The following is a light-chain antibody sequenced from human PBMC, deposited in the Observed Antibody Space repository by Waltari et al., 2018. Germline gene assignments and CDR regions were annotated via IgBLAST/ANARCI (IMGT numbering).Light chain of an antibody. CDR3: MQGLQTPAYT. Sequence: ILMTHCPLPLPVRPGASASSSCRSSESLLHRNGYNYLNWYLQKPGQSPKLLIYVGSNRASGVPDRFSGSGSGTDFTLNISRVEAEDVGVYYCMQGLQTPAYTFGQGTRLEI. J-gene: IGKJ2*01. V-gene: IGKV2-28*01. CDR2: VGS. CDR1: ESLLHRNGYNY.